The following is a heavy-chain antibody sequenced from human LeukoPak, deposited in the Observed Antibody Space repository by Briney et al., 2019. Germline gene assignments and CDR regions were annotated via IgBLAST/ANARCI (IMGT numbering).Heavy chain of an antibody. V-gene: IGHV4-4*07. CDR3: AGVLRYFDWLSVNYYGMDV. J-gene: IGHJ6*02. CDR1: GGSISSYY. D-gene: IGHD3-9*01. Sequence: SETLSLTCTVSGGSISSYYWSWIRQPAGKGLEWIGRIYTSGSTNYNPSLKSRVTMSVDTSKNQFSLKLSSATAADTAVYYCAGVLRYFDWLSVNYYGMDVWGQGTTVTVSS. CDR2: IYTSGST.